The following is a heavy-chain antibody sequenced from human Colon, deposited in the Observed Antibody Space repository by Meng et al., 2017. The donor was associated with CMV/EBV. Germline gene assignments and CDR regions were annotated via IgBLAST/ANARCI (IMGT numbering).Heavy chain of an antibody. CDR3: ARDLVSYSSGWYSY. CDR1: GFIFSSYW. D-gene: IGHD6-19*01. Sequence: GESLKISCAASGFIFSSYWMSWVRQAPGKGLEWVANIKQDGSEKYYVDSVKGRFTISRDNAKNSLYLQMNSLRAEDTAVYYCARDLVSYSSGWYSYWGQGTLVTVSS. J-gene: IGHJ4*02. V-gene: IGHV3-7*01. CDR2: IKQDGSEK.